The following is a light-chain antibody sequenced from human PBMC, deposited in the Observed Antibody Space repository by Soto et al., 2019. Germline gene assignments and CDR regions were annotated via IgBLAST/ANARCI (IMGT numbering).Light chain of an antibody. CDR3: QQYNSYPT. Sequence: DIQMTQSPSTLSASVGDRVTITCRASQSISSWLAWYQQKPGKAPKLLIYDASSLESGVPSRFSGSGSGTEFTLTISSLQPVDFATYYCQQYNSYPTFGGGTKVEIK. J-gene: IGKJ4*01. CDR2: DAS. V-gene: IGKV1-5*01. CDR1: QSISSW.